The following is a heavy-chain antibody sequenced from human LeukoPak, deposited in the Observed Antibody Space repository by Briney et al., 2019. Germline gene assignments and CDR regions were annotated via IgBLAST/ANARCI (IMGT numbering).Heavy chain of an antibody. D-gene: IGHD1-26*01. Sequence: GGSLRLSCSASGFSFRNYAMHWVRQAPGKGLEFVSGMNDDWGTTDYADSVKGRFTISRDNSKDTLYLQMGSLRAEDMAVYYCARDLGAYDLWGQGTLVTVSS. CDR1: GFSFRNYA. J-gene: IGHJ5*02. CDR3: ARDLGAYDL. V-gene: IGHV3-64*02. CDR2: MNDDWGTT.